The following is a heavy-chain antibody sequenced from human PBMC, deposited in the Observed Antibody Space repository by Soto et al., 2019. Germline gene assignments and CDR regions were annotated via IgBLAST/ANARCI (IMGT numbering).Heavy chain of an antibody. V-gene: IGHV3-23*01. CDR3: AKPNLYCSSTSCYDY. CDR1: GFTFSNYW. D-gene: IGHD2-2*01. CDR2: ISGSGGSA. J-gene: IGHJ4*02. Sequence: GSLRLSCVTSGFTFSNYWMHWVRQAPGKGLEWVSAISGSGGSAYYADSVKGRFTISRDNSKNTLYLQMNSLSAEDTAVYYCAKPNLYCSSTSCYDYWGQGTLVTVSS.